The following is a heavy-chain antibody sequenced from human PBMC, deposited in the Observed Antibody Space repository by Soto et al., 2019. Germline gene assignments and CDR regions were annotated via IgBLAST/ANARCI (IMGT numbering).Heavy chain of an antibody. V-gene: IGHV4-59*08. CDR3: ARQITMVRRAISWFDP. Sequence: QVQLQESGPGLVKPSETLSLTCTVSGGSISSYYWSWIRQPPGKGLECIGYIYYSGSTNYNPSLKSRVTIPVDTSKNQFSLKLSSVTAADTAVYYCARQITMVRRAISWFDPGGQGTLVTVSS. J-gene: IGHJ5*02. CDR1: GGSISSYY. CDR2: IYYSGST. D-gene: IGHD3-10*01.